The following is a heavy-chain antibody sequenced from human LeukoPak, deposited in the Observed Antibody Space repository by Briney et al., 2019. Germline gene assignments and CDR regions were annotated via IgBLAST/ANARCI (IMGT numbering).Heavy chain of an antibody. D-gene: IGHD5-12*01. CDR2: IYYSGST. Sequence: PSETLSLTCTVSGGSISSGDYYWGWIRQPPGKGLEWIGYIYYSGSTYYNPSLKSRVTISVDTSKNQFSLKLSSVTAADTAVYYCTRGWLRLGAPKPWFDPWGQGTLVTVSS. V-gene: IGHV4-30-4*01. CDR1: GGSISSGDYY. J-gene: IGHJ5*02. CDR3: TRGWLRLGAPKPWFDP.